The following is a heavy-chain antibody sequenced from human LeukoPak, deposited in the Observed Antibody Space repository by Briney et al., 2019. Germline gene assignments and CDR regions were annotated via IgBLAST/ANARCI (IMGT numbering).Heavy chain of an antibody. CDR2: IGSSSSYI. CDR3: ARDYYYYMDV. V-gene: IGHV3-21*01. J-gene: IGHJ6*03. Sequence: GGSLRLSCAASGFTFSSYSMNWVRQAPGKGLEWVSSIGSSSSYIYYADSLKGRFTISRDNAKNSLYLQMNSLRAEDTAVYYCARDYYYYMDVWGKGTTVTISS. CDR1: GFTFSSYS.